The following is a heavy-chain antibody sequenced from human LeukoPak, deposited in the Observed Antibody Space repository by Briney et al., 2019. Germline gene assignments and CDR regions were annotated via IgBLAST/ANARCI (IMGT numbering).Heavy chain of an antibody. D-gene: IGHD6-19*01. CDR2: ISGSGGST. V-gene: IGHV3-23*01. J-gene: IGHJ4*02. Sequence: GGSLRLSCGASGFTFSSYAMSWVRQAPGKGREWVSAISGSGGSTYYADSVKGRFTISRDNSKNTLYLQMNSLRAEDTAVYYCAKRGLVSGWPLDYWGQGTLVTFSS. CDR3: AKRGLVSGWPLDY. CDR1: GFTFSSYA.